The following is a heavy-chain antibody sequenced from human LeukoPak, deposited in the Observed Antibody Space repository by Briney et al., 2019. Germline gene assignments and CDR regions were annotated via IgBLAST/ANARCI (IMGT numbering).Heavy chain of an antibody. Sequence: SETLSLTCAVSGVSFDDYYWSWVRQTPGKGLEWIGEINHSGYTNDSPSLKSRVTLSIDTSRKQFSLNLRSVTVADTGIYYCTRMTAGHDYRGQGTLVTVSS. CDR3: TRMTAGHDY. V-gene: IGHV4-34*01. CDR2: INHSGYT. J-gene: IGHJ4*02. CDR1: GVSFDDYY. D-gene: IGHD2-21*02.